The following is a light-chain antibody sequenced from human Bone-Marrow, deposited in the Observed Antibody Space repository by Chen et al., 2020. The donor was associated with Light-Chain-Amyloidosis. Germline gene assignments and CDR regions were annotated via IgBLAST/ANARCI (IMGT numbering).Light chain of an antibody. CDR2: DVS. J-gene: IGLJ1*01. CDR3: CSYAGSYSLYV. CDR1: SSDVGGYDF. Sequence: QAALTQPRSVSGSPGQSVSISCTGTSSDVGGYDFVSWYQKHPVKAPKLMIYDVSKRPSGVPDRFSGSKSGNTASLTISGLKADDEADYYCCSYAGSYSLYVFGSGTKVTVL. V-gene: IGLV2-11*01.